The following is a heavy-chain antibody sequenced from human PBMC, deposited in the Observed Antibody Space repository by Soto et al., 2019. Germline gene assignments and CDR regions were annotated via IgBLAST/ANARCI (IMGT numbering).Heavy chain of an antibody. V-gene: IGHV1-69*01. Sequence: QGLMVQSGAEVKKPGSSVKVSCKASGGTFSSYGISWVRQTRGRGLEWLGVIIPRLGTTNYADKFWGRVTGTADESTSTVYMELRSLSVEGTAIYYCARALGSSCYNWFDPWGQGDLVTVSS. CDR3: ARALGSSCYNWFDP. D-gene: IGHD1-26*01. J-gene: IGHJ5*02. CDR2: IIPRLGTT. CDR1: GGTFSSYG.